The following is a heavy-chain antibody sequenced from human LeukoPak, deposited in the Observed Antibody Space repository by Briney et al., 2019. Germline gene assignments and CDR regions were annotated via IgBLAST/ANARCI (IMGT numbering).Heavy chain of an antibody. V-gene: IGHV4-34*01. D-gene: IGHD3-10*01. Sequence: SETLSLTCAVYGGSFSGYYWSWIRQPPGKGLEWIGEINHSGSTNYNPSLKSRVTISVDTSKNQFSLKLSSVTAADTAVYYCARTLWFGELFSWFDPWGQGTLVTVSS. CDR3: ARTLWFGELFSWFDP. CDR1: GGSFSGYY. J-gene: IGHJ5*02. CDR2: INHSGST.